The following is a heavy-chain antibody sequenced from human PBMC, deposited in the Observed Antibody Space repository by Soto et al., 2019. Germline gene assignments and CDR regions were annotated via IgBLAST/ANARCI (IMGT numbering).Heavy chain of an antibody. J-gene: IGHJ6*02. CDR3: ARDIVVVPAAITGGGMHSYYYGMDV. V-gene: IGHV3-33*01. Sequence: QVQLVESGGGVVQPGRSLRLSCAASGFTVSSYGMHWVRQAPGKGLEWVAVIWYDGSNKYYADSVKGRFTISRDNSKNTLYLQMHSLRAEDTAVYYCARDIVVVPAAITGGGMHSYYYGMDVWGQGTTVTVAS. CDR2: IWYDGSNK. D-gene: IGHD2-2*01. CDR1: GFTVSSYG.